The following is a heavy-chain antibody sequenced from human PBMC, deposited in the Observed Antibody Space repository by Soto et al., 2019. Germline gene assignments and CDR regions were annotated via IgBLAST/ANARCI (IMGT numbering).Heavy chain of an antibody. CDR2: ISYTGST. Sequence: QMQLQESGPGLVKPSETLSLTCPVYGGSISSYYWSWIRQAPGKGLEWIGYISYTGSTNYNPSLKSRVTISVDTSKSHFSLKLTSVTAADTAVYYCAREGFGPYFDYWGQGTLVTVSS. CDR3: AREGFGPYFDY. V-gene: IGHV4-59*01. J-gene: IGHJ4*02. CDR1: GGSISSYY. D-gene: IGHD3-10*01.